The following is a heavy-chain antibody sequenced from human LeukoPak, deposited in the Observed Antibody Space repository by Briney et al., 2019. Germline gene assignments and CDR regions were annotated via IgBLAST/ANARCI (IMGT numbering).Heavy chain of an antibody. CDR3: AKETWYYDSSGYYH. CDR1: GFTFSSYS. V-gene: IGHV3-48*01. J-gene: IGHJ5*02. CDR2: ISSSSSTI. Sequence: GGSLRLSCAASGFTFSSYSMNWVRQAPGKGLEWVSYISSSSSTIYYADSVKGRFTISRDNSKNTLYLQMNSLRAEDTAVYYCAKETWYYDSSGYYHWGQGTLVTVSS. D-gene: IGHD3-22*01.